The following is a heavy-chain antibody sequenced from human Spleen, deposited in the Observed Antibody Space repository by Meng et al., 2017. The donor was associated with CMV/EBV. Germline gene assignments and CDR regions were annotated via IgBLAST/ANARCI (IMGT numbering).Heavy chain of an antibody. D-gene: IGHD6-6*01. CDR3: AREVSARPEEIWLDP. V-gene: IGHV3-30*04. CDR2: ISSDGSNK. J-gene: IGHJ5*02. Sequence: GESLKISCAASGFTFSSYALDWVRPAPGKGLEWVAVISSDGSNKYYADSVKGRFSISRDNSKNTLYLQMNSLRAEDTAVYYCAREVSARPEEIWLDPWGQGTLVTVSS. CDR1: GFTFSSYA.